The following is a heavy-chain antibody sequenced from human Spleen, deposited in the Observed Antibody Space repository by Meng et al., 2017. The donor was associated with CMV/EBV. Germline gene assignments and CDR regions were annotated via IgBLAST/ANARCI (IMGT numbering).Heavy chain of an antibody. CDR1: GYY. D-gene: IGHD2-2*01. J-gene: IGHJ2*01. CDR3: ARVTRYCSSTSCLRYYWYFDL. Sequence: GYYSIGIRQPPGKGLEWIGEINHSGSTNYNPSLKSRVTISVDTSKNQSSLKLSSVTAADTAVYYCARVTRYCSSTSCLRYYWYFDLWGRGTLVTVSS. V-gene: IGHV4-34*01. CDR2: INHSGST.